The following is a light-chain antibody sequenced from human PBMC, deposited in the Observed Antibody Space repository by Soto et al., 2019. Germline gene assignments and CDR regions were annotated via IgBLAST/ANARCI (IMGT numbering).Light chain of an antibody. CDR1: SSDVGSSNL. CDR2: EVS. Sequence: QSVLTQPASVSGSPGQSITFSCTGTSSDVGSSNLVSWYQQHPSKATKHLIYEVSKRPSGVSKRFSGSKSGNTASLTIYGLQAEDEADYYCCSYAGSSTHVFGTGTKVTVL. J-gene: IGLJ1*01. CDR3: CSYAGSSTHV. V-gene: IGLV2-23*02.